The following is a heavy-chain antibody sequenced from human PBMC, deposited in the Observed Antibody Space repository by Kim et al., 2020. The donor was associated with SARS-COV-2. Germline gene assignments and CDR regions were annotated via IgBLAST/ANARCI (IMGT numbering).Heavy chain of an antibody. J-gene: IGHJ4*02. CDR2: IYHSGST. CDR3: ARAGVAAAGHLDY. V-gene: IGHV4-4*02. Sequence: SETLSLTCAVSGGSISSSNWWSWVRQPPGKGLEWIGEIYHSGSTNYNPSLKSRVTISVDKSKNQFSLKLSSVTAADTAVYYCARAGVAAAGHLDYWGQGTLVTVSS. CDR1: GGSISSSNW. D-gene: IGHD6-13*01.